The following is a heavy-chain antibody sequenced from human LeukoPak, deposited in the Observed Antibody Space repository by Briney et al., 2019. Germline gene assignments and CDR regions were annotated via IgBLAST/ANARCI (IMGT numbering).Heavy chain of an antibody. CDR1: GGSFSGYS. J-gene: IGHJ5*02. Sequence: SETLSLTCAVYGGSFSGYSWSWIRQPPGKGLEWIGEINHSGSSDYNPSLKSRVTISVDTSKNQFSLKLTSLTAADAAVYYYARRPNWGSGHGFDPWGQGTLVTVSS. CDR2: INHSGSS. D-gene: IGHD6-25*01. CDR3: ARRPNWGSGHGFDP. V-gene: IGHV4-34*01.